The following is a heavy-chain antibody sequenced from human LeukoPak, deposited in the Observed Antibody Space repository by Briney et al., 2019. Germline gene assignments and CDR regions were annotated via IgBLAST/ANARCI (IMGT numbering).Heavy chain of an antibody. J-gene: IGHJ6*03. CDR1: GFTFSDYY. V-gene: IGHV3-23*01. CDR2: ISGSGSST. CDR3: AKTYYYGSYQYMDV. Sequence: GGSLRLSCVASGFTFSDYYMSWIRQAPGKGLEWVSAISGSGSSTYYADSVKGRFTISRDNSKNTLYLQMNSLRAEDTAVYYCAKTYYYGSYQYMDVWGKGTTVTVSS. D-gene: IGHD3-10*01.